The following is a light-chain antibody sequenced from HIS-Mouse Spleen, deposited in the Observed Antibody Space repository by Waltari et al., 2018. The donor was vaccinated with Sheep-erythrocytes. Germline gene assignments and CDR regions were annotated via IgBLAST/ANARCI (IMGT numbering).Light chain of an antibody. Sequence: AIRMTQSPSSLSAYTGDRVTNTCRASQGISSYLAWYQQKPGKAPKLLIYAASTLQSGVPSRFSGSGSGTDFTLTISCLQSEDFATYYCQQYYSYPWTFGQGTKVEIK. V-gene: IGKV1-8*01. CDR1: QGISSY. CDR3: QQYYSYPWT. CDR2: AAS. J-gene: IGKJ1*01.